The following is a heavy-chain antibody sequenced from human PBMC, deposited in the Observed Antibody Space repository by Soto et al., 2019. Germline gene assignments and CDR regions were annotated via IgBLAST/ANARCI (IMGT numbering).Heavy chain of an antibody. CDR1: GGSISSYY. CDR3: ARDMARSGYDPRGNWFDP. V-gene: IGHV4-59*01. CDR2: IYYSGST. D-gene: IGHD5-12*01. J-gene: IGHJ5*02. Sequence: SETLSLTCTVSGGSISSYYWSWIRQPPGKGLEWIGYIYYSGSTNYNPSLKSRVTISVDTSKNQFSLKLSSVTAADTAVYYCARDMARSGYDPRGNWFDPWGQGTLVTVSS.